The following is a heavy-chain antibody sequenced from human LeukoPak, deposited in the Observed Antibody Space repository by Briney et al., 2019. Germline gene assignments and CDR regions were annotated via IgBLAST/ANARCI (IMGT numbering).Heavy chain of an antibody. D-gene: IGHD6-19*01. Sequence: ASVTVSCKASGYTFTSYAMHWVRQAPGQRLEWMGWINAGNGNTKYSQEFQGRVTITRDTSASTAYMELSSLRSEDMAVYYCARDSSSSGWYYFDYWGQGTLVTASS. CDR1: GYTFTSYA. CDR2: INAGNGNT. V-gene: IGHV1-3*03. J-gene: IGHJ4*02. CDR3: ARDSSSSGWYYFDY.